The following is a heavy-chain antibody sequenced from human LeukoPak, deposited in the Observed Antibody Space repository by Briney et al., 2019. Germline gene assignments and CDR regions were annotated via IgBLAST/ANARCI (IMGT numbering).Heavy chain of an antibody. CDR3: ARDRGSYSDY. V-gene: IGHV3-74*01. Sequence: GGSLRLSCAASGFTFSSYWMHWVRQAPGKGLVWVSRINTDGSTPTYADSVKGRFTISRDNAKNTLYLQMNSLRAEDTAVYYCARDRGSYSDYWGQGTLVTVSS. D-gene: IGHD3-16*01. CDR2: INTDGSTP. J-gene: IGHJ4*02. CDR1: GFTFSSYW.